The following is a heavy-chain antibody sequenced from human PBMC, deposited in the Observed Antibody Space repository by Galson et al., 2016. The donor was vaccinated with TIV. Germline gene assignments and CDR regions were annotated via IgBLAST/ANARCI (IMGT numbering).Heavy chain of an antibody. CDR2: ISSNSVYL. D-gene: IGHD5-18*01. CDR3: TKERGYGYGSPQDYYYGMDV. V-gene: IGHV3-9*01. Sequence: SLRLSCAASGFTFDEYGMHWVRQGLGKGLEWVSGISSNSVYLGYADSVKGRFPISRDNAKNSLYLQMNSLRAEDTALYYCTKERGYGYGSPQDYYYGMDVWGQGTTVTVSS. J-gene: IGHJ6*02. CDR1: GFTFDEYG.